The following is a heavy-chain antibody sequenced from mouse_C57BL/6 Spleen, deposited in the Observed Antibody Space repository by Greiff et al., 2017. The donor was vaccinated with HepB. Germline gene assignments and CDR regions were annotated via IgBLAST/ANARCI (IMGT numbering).Heavy chain of an antibody. CDR3: ARGGVRLWYFDV. Sequence: EVKVVESGGGLVKPGGSLKLSCAASGFTFSSYAMSWVRQTPEKRLEWVATISDGGSYTYYPDNVKGRFTISRDNAKNNLYLQMSHLKSEDTAMYYCARGGVRLWYFDVWGTGTTVTVSS. CDR1: GFTFSSYA. V-gene: IGHV5-4*03. J-gene: IGHJ1*03. CDR2: ISDGGSYT.